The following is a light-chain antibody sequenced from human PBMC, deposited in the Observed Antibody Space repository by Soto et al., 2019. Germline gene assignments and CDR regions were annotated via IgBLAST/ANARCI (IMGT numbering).Light chain of an antibody. V-gene: IGKV3-20*01. CDR1: QTIYNNY. J-gene: IGKJ1*01. CDR3: QQYGTSVCT. Sequence: EIVLTQSPGTLSLSPGERATLSCRASQTIYNNYLAWYQQIPGQAPRLLIHGAYSRATGTPDRFSGRGSGTDFTLTISRLEPEDFAVYYCQQYGTSVCTFGQGTKVEIK. CDR2: GAY.